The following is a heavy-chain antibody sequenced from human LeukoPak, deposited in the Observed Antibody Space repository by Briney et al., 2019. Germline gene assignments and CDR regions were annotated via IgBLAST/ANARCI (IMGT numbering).Heavy chain of an antibody. J-gene: IGHJ3*02. CDR1: GLTFSGYS. CDR3: AGIPGQWVNGAFHI. CDR2: ISISSAFI. Sequence: PGGSLRLSCAASGLTFSGYSMNWVRQAPGRGLEWVSSISISSAFIYYADSVRGRFTISRDNAKNSLYLQMGSLRAEDTAMYYCAGIPGQWVNGAFHIWGQGTVVTVSS. V-gene: IGHV3-21*06. D-gene: IGHD6-13*01.